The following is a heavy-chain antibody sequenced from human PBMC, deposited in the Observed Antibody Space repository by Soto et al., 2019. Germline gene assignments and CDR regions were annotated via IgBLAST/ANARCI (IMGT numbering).Heavy chain of an antibody. Sequence: GPDLSSATLSLTCSVSGDSITTNGYYWGWIRQPPGKGLQWIGNVYSTGSTFSHPSLTSRVFISVDTSKNKFSLRLTSVTAADTGVYYCARSHYTYGLLIDYWGPGIMVTVSS. V-gene: IGHV4-39*01. CDR1: GDSITTNGYY. D-gene: IGHD2-8*01. CDR3: ARSHYTYGLLIDY. J-gene: IGHJ4*02. CDR2: VYSTGST.